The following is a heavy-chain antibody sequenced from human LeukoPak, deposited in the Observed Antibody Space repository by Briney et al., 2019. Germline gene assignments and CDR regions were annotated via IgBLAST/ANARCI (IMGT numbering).Heavy chain of an antibody. V-gene: IGHV3-7*01. CDR1: GFTFRTYW. D-gene: IGHD3-9*01. CDR2: IKQDGSEK. Sequence: GGSLRLSCGVSGFTFRTYWMSWVRQAPGKGLEWVANIKQDGSEKYYVDSVKGRFTISRDNAENSLYLQMNSLRGEDTAVYYCVSHSDTLTSYSFDYWGQGTLVTVSS. J-gene: IGHJ4*02. CDR3: VSHSDTLTSYSFDY.